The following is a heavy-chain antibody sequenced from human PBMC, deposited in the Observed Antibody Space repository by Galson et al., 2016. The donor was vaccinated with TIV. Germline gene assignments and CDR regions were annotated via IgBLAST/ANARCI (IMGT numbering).Heavy chain of an antibody. Sequence: CAISGDSVSSTSAAWNWIRQSPSRGLEWLGRTYYRSTWYNDYAASLKRRITINPDTSKNQFSLQLTSVTPEDAAVSYCARGAPSVFGVIMTLDYWGQGTLVTVSS. CDR1: GDSVSSTSAA. CDR2: TYYRSTWYN. D-gene: IGHD3-3*01. V-gene: IGHV6-1*01. J-gene: IGHJ4*02. CDR3: ARGAPSVFGVIMTLDY.